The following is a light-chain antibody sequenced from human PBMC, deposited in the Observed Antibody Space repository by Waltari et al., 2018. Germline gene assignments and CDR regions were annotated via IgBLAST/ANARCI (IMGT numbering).Light chain of an antibody. CDR2: EVS. J-gene: IGLJ1*01. CDR1: SSDVDTYTL. V-gene: IGLV2-23*02. Sequence: QSALTQPASVSGSPGQSITISCTGDSSDVDTYTLVSWYQQHPGKAPKLIIYEVSKQPSGVSDRFSATKSGNTASLTISGLQVEDEANYYCCSYAGSSTPGVFGTGTKVTVL. CDR3: CSYAGSSTPGV.